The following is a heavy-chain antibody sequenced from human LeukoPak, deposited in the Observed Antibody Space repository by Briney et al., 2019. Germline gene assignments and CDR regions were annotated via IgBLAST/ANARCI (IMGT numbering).Heavy chain of an antibody. CDR1: GGSISIYY. Sequence: PSETLSLTCTVSGGSISIYYWSWIRQPPGKGLEWIGYIYYSGSTNYNPSLKSRVTISVDTSKNQFSLKLSSVTAADTAVYYCARGAIYCGGDCYWDYWGQGTLVTVSS. CDR2: IYYSGST. CDR3: ARGAIYCGGDCYWDY. D-gene: IGHD2-21*02. J-gene: IGHJ4*02. V-gene: IGHV4-59*01.